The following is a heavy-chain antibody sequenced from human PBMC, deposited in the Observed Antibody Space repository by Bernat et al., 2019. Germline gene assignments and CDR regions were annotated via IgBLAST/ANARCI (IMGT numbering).Heavy chain of an antibody. V-gene: IGHV3-15*01. Sequence: EVQLVESGGGLVKPGGSLRLSCAASGFTFSNAWMSWVRQAPGKGVEWVGRIKSKTDGRTTDYAAPVTGRFTISSDDSHNTLYLQMNSLKTEDTAVYYCTTDPGATLATWGQGTLVTVSS. CDR1: GFTFSNAW. D-gene: IGHD1-26*01. CDR3: TTDPGATLAT. CDR2: IKSKTDGRTT. J-gene: IGHJ5*02.